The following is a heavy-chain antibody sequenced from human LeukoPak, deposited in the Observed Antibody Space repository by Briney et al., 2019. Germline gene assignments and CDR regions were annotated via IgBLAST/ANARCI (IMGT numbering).Heavy chain of an antibody. CDR3: AKSTAVAGEFDY. CDR2: ISGSGGST. J-gene: IGHJ4*02. CDR1: GFTFSSYA. Sequence: PGGSLRLSCAASGFTFSSYAMSWVRQAPGKGLEWVSAISGSGGSTYYADSVKGRFTISRDNFKNTLYLQMNSLRAEDTAVYYCAKSTAVAGEFDYWGQGTLVTVSS. D-gene: IGHD6-19*01. V-gene: IGHV3-23*01.